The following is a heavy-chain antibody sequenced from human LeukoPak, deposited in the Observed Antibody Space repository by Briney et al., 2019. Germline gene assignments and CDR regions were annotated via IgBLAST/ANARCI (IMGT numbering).Heavy chain of an antibody. J-gene: IGHJ4*02. CDR1: GFTFSNAW. CDR3: ARDGRIGAAAYYLDY. V-gene: IGHV3-30*03. Sequence: GGSLRLSCATSGFTFSNAWMSRVRQAPGKGLEWVTVIANDGRDKKYGDSVKGRFTISRDNSKNTMYLQMDSLRAEDTAVYYCARDGRIGAAAYYLDYWGQGTLVTVSS. D-gene: IGHD6-13*01. CDR2: IANDGRDK.